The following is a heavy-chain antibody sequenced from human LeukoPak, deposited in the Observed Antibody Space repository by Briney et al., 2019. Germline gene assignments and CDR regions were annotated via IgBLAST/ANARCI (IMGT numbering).Heavy chain of an antibody. V-gene: IGHV3-9*01. J-gene: IGHJ4*02. Sequence: GGSLRLSCAASGFTFDDYAMHWVRQAPGKGLEWVSGISWNSGSIGHADSVKGRFTISRDNAENSLYLQINSLRVDDTALYFCARSWPPRDWDQNYFDYWGQGTLVTVSS. CDR2: ISWNSGSI. CDR1: GFTFDDYA. D-gene: IGHD3/OR15-3a*01. CDR3: ARSWPPRDWDQNYFDY.